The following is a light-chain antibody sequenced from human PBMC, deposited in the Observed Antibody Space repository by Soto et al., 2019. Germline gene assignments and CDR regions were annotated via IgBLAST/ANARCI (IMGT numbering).Light chain of an antibody. V-gene: IGKV1-5*03. CDR1: QSISGW. J-gene: IGKJ3*01. Sequence: DIQMTQSPSTLSASVGDRVTITCRASQSISGWLAWYQQKPGTAPKLLIYKASNLETGVPSRFSGSESGTGFTLTISGLQPDDFATYYCQQYSSYPRTFGPGTKVDIK. CDR3: QQYSSYPRT. CDR2: KAS.